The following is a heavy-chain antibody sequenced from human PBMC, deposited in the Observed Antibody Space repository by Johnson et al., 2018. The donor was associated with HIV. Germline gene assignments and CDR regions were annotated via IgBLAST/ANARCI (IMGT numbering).Heavy chain of an antibody. Sequence: VQLVESGGGLVQPGGSLRLSCAASGFTFSSYWMHWVRQAPGKGLEWVAFIRYDGSNKYYADSVKGRFTISRDNSKNTLHLQMNRLRVEDTAVYYCAKCIWGSSLIDAFDIWGQGTMVTVSS. V-gene: IGHV3-30*02. J-gene: IGHJ3*02. CDR2: IRYDGSNK. CDR1: GFTFSSYW. D-gene: IGHD6-13*01. CDR3: AKCIWGSSLIDAFDI.